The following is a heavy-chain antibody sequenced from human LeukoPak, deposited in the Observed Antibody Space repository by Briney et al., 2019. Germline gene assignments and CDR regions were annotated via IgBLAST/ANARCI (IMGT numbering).Heavy chain of an antibody. J-gene: IGHJ3*02. D-gene: IGHD2-15*01. CDR2: IYYSGRT. Sequence: PSETLSLTCTVSGDSIGSNTYYWGWIRQPPGKGLEWIGSIYYSGRTSYNPSLKSRVTISLDTSNNQFSLKLSSVTAADTAVYYCVRASVHSGGAFDIWGQGTVVTVSS. V-gene: IGHV4-39*07. CDR3: VRASVHSGGAFDI. CDR1: GDSIGSNTYY.